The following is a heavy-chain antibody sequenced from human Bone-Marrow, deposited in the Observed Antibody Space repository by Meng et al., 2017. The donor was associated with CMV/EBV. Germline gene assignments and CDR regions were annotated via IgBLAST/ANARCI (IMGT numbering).Heavy chain of an antibody. CDR2: IIPILGIA. J-gene: IGHJ6*02. CDR3: ARDKVHYDFWSGIPYYGMDV. V-gene: IGHV1-69*04. D-gene: IGHD3-3*01. Sequence: SVKVSCKASGCTFSSYTISWVRQAPGQGLEWMGRIIPILGIANYAQKFQGRVTITADKSTSTAYMELSSLRSEDTAVYYCARDKVHYDFWSGIPYYGMDVWGQGTTVTVSS. CDR1: GCTFSSYT.